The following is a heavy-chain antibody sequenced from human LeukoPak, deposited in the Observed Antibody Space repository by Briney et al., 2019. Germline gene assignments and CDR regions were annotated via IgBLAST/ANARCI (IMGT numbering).Heavy chain of an antibody. Sequence: ASVKVSCKASGYTFTSYGISWVRQAPGQGHEWMGWISAYNGNTNYAQKLQGRVTMTTDTSTSTAYMELRSLRSDDTAVYYCARDIVVVVAATSPTFDYWGQGTLVTVSS. CDR1: GYTFTSYG. CDR2: ISAYNGNT. CDR3: ARDIVVVVAATSPTFDY. D-gene: IGHD2-15*01. V-gene: IGHV1-18*01. J-gene: IGHJ4*02.